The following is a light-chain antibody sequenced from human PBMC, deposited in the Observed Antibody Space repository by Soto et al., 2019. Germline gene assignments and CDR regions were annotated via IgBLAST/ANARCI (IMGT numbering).Light chain of an antibody. CDR1: QSVSGN. CDR3: QQYNNWPQT. CDR2: GAS. Sequence: EIVMTHSPATLSVSPGERATLSCRASQSVSGNLAWYQQKPGQAPRLLIYGASTRATGIPARFSGSGSGTEFTLTISGLQSEDFAVYYCQQYNNWPQTFGQGTKVDIK. V-gene: IGKV3-15*01. J-gene: IGKJ1*01.